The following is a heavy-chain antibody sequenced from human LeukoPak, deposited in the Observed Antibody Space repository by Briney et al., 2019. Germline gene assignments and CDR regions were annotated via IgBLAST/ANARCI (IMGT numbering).Heavy chain of an antibody. CDR2: IYYSGST. CDR3: ASPKYDLGIDY. V-gene: IGHV4-59*12. J-gene: IGHJ4*02. CDR1: GGSISSYY. Sequence: SETLSLTCTVSGGSISSYYWSWIRQPPGKGLEWIGYIYYSGSTYYNPSLKSRVTISVDTSKNQFSLKLSSVTAADTAVYYCASPKYDLGIDYWGQGTLVTVSS. D-gene: IGHD7-27*01.